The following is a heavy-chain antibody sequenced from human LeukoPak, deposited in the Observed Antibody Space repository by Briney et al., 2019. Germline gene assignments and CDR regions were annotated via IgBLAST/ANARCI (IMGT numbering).Heavy chain of an antibody. J-gene: IGHJ4*02. D-gene: IGHD4-17*01. Sequence: SDTLSLTCTVSGGSFAGFYWSWIRQPPGKGLEWIGHIYSSGSTTYNPSLKSRVTISLDMSKNQFSLNLTSVTAADTAMYYCARYFRLRTDDGDYIGLFDYWGQGTLVPVSS. CDR3: ARYFRLRTDDGDYIGLFDY. CDR2: IYSSGST. V-gene: IGHV4-59*08. CDR1: GGSFAGFY.